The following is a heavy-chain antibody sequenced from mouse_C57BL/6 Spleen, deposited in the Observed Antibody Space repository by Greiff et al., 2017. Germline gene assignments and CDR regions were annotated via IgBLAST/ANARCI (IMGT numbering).Heavy chain of an antibody. CDR2: IYPGDGDT. V-gene: IGHV1-82*01. CDR3: ARAAQATLDY. Sequence: LQESGPELVKPGASVKISCKASGYAFSSSWMNWVKQRPGKGLEWIGRIYPGDGDTNYNGKFKGKATLTADKSSSTAYMQLSSLTSEYSAVYFCARAAQATLDYWGQGTTLTVSS. CDR1: GYAFSSSW. D-gene: IGHD3-2*02. J-gene: IGHJ2*01.